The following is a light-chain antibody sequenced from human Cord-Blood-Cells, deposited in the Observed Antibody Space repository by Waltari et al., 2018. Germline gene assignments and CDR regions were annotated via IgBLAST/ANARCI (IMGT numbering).Light chain of an antibody. CDR1: QGIRNY. CDR3: QKYNSAS. CDR2: AAS. Sequence: DIQMTQSPSSVSASVGDRVTITCRASQGIRNYLVWYQQKPGKVPKHLIYAASTLQSGVPSRLSGSGSGTGFTLTISSLQPEDGATYYCQKYNSASFGGGTKVEIK. V-gene: IGKV1-27*01. J-gene: IGKJ4*01.